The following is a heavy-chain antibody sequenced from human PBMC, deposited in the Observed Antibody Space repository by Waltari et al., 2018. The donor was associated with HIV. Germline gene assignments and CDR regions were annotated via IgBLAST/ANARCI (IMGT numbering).Heavy chain of an antibody. D-gene: IGHD3-22*01. V-gene: IGHV1-2*02. CDR3: ARIFTYYYDSSGYYSPDYYYGMDV. CDR1: GYTFNGYY. Sequence: QVQLVQSGAEVKKPGASVKVSCKASGYTFNGYYMHWVRQAPGQGLEWMGWINPNSGGTNYAQKFQGRVTMTRDTSISTAYMELSRLRSDDTAVYYCARIFTYYYDSSGYYSPDYYYGMDVWGQGTTVTVSS. CDR2: INPNSGGT. J-gene: IGHJ6*02.